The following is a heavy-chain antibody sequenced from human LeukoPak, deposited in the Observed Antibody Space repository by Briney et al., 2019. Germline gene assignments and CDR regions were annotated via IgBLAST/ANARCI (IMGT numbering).Heavy chain of an antibody. CDR1: GYTFTGYY. Sequence: ASVKVSCKASGYTFTGYYMHWVRQAPGQGLEWMGWINPNSGGTNYAQKFQGWVTMTRDTSISTAYMELSRLRSDDTAVYYCARGPRYYYDSSGYWVDYWGQGTLVTVSS. J-gene: IGHJ4*02. V-gene: IGHV1-2*04. CDR3: ARGPRYYYDSSGYWVDY. D-gene: IGHD3-22*01. CDR2: INPNSGGT.